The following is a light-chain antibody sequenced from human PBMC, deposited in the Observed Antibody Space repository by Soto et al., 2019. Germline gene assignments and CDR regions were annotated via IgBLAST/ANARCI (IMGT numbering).Light chain of an antibody. J-gene: IGKJ1*01. CDR3: QQYNNYGSWT. V-gene: IGKV1-5*03. Sequence: DIQMTQSPSTLSASVGDTVTITCRASQSISAWLAWYQQKPGKAPKLLIYKASSLESGVPSRFSGSGSGTEFTLTISSLLHDDFATYYCQQYNNYGSWTFGQGTKVEIK. CDR2: KAS. CDR1: QSISAW.